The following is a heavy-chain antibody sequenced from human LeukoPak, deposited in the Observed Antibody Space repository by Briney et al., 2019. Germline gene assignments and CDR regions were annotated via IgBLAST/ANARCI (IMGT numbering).Heavy chain of an antibody. J-gene: IGHJ6*02. Sequence: GASVKVSCKASGYTFTSYVISWVRQAPGQRLEWMGWISAYNGNTNYAQKLQGRVTMTTDTSTSTDYMELRSLRSVDTAVYYCARDQDLRPPFLWFGELSSIGYFYGMDVWGQGTTVTVSS. CDR1: GYTFTSYV. V-gene: IGHV1-18*01. D-gene: IGHD3-10*01. CDR2: ISAYNGNT. CDR3: ARDQDLRPPFLWFGELSSIGYFYGMDV.